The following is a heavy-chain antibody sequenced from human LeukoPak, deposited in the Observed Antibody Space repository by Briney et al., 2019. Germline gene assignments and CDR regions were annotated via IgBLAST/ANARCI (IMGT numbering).Heavy chain of an antibody. CDR2: IYTSGST. J-gene: IGHJ4*02. CDR1: GGSISSYY. V-gene: IGHV4-4*07. Sequence: PSETLSLTCTVSGGSISSYYWSWIRQPAGKGLEWIGRIYTSGSTNYNPSLKSRVTMSVDTSKNQFSLKLSSVTAADTAVYYCAREEDYYGSGIHFDYWGQGTLVTVSS. CDR3: AREEDYYGSGIHFDY. D-gene: IGHD3-10*01.